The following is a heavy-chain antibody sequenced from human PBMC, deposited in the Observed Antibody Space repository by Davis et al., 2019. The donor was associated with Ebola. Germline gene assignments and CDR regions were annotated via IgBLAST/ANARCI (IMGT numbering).Heavy chain of an antibody. D-gene: IGHD2-8*01. CDR3: ARQYCTNGVCQTWFDP. J-gene: IGHJ5*02. Sequence: GGSLRLSCKGSGYSFTSYWIGWVRQMPGKGLEWMGIIYPGDSDTRYSPSFQGQVTISADKSISTAYLQWSSLKASDTAMYYCARQYCTNGVCQTWFDPWGQGTLVTVSS. V-gene: IGHV5-51*01. CDR2: IYPGDSDT. CDR1: GYSFTSYW.